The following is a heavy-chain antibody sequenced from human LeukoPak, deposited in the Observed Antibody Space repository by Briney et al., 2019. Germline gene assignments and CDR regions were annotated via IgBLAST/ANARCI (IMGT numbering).Heavy chain of an antibody. V-gene: IGHV4-59*01. CDR3: ARGDYVNFAY. Sequence: KPSETLSLTCTVSGGSISNYYWSWVRQPPGKGLEWIGCIYYSGSTNYNPSLKSRVTISVDMSKNQFSLKLSSVTAADTAVYYCARGDYVNFAYWGQGTLVTVSS. D-gene: IGHD4-17*01. J-gene: IGHJ4*02. CDR1: GGSISNYY. CDR2: IYYSGST.